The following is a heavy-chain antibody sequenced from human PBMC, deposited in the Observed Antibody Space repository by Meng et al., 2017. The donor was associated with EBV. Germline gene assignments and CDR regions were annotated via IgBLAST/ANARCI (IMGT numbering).Heavy chain of an antibody. CDR3: ARAEIAAAGRLDY. J-gene: IGHJ4*02. CDR2: IIPIFGTA. D-gene: IGHD6-13*01. CDR1: GGAFSSYA. Sequence: VERVRSGAEVMQPGSSVKVSCKASGGAFSSYATSWVRQAPGQGLEWMGGIIPIFGTANYAQKFQGRVTITADKSTSTAYMELSSLRSEDTAVYYCARAEIAAAGRLDYWGQGTLVTVSS. V-gene: IGHV1-69*06.